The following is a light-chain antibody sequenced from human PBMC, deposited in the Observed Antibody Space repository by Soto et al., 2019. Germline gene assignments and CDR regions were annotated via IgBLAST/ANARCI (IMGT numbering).Light chain of an antibody. CDR1: QSVSTN. CDR3: QQYDIWPPT. V-gene: IGKV3-15*01. Sequence: IVMTQSPAILSVSPGERATLSCRASQSVSTNLAWFQQKPGQTPRLLFNGASTRATGIPARFTGSGSGTEFILAISSLQSEDFAVYCCQQYDIWPPTFGQGTKVDI. CDR2: GAS. J-gene: IGKJ1*01.